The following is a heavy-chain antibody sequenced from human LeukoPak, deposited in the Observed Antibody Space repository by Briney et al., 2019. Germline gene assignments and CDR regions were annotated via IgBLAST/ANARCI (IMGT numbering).Heavy chain of an antibody. V-gene: IGHV3-15*01. Sequence: PGGSLRLSCAASGFTFSNAWMSWVRQAPGKGLEWVGRIKSKTDGGTTDYAAPVKGRFTISRDDSKNTLYLQMNSLKTEDTAVYYCTTDPNYYDSSGYYYLAFDIWGQGTMVTVSS. CDR3: TTDPNYYDSSGYYYLAFDI. J-gene: IGHJ3*02. CDR2: IKSKTDGGTT. CDR1: GFTFSNAW. D-gene: IGHD3-22*01.